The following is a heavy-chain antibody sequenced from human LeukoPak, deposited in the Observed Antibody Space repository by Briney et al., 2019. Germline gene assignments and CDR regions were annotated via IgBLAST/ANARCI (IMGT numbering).Heavy chain of an antibody. J-gene: IGHJ4*02. CDR1: GFTFSSYW. CDR3: VRDFSGKWSLEY. Sequence: SGGSLRLSCEVSGFTFSSYWMNWVRQAPGKGLEWVAEISSDGNKEFYADSVKGRFIISRDNSKNTVFLQMNSLRGEDTAVYYCVRDFSGKWSLEYWGQGTLVTVSS. D-gene: IGHD6-25*01. V-gene: IGHV3-30-3*01. CDR2: ISSDGNKE.